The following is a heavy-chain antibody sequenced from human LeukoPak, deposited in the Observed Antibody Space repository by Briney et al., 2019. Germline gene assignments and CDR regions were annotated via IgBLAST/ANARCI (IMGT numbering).Heavy chain of an antibody. V-gene: IGHV1-2*02. CDR3: ARPKYNDFWSGYYDY. Sequence: ASVKVSCKASGCTFTGYYMHWVRQAPGQGLEGMGWINPNSGGTNYAQKFQGRVTMTRDTSISTAYMELSRLRSDDTAVYYCARPKYNDFWSGYYDYWGQGTLVTVSS. J-gene: IGHJ4*02. CDR1: GCTFTGYY. CDR2: INPNSGGT. D-gene: IGHD3-3*01.